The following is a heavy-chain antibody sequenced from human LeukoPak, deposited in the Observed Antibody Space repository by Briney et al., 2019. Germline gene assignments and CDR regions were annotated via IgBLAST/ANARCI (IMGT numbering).Heavy chain of an antibody. CDR1: GFTFSSYG. V-gene: IGHV3-30*18. CDR3: AKPGGSRQSAFDI. Sequence: PGGSLRLSCAASGFTFSSYGMHWVRQAPGKGLEWVAVISYDGSNKYYADSVKGRFTISRDNSKNTLYLQMNSLRAEDTAVYYCAKPGGSRQSAFDIWGQGTMVTVSS. CDR2: ISYDGSNK. J-gene: IGHJ3*02. D-gene: IGHD1-26*01.